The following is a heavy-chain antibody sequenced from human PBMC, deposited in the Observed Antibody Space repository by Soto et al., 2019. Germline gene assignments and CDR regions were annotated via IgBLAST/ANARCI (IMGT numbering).Heavy chain of an antibody. Sequence: GGSLRLSCAASGFTVSSNYMSWVRQAPGKGLEWVSVIYSGGSTYYADSVKGRFTISRHNSKNTLYLQMNSLRAEDTAVYYCARCRGGDYYYYTGVWGKGTTVTVSS. CDR1: GFTVSSNY. J-gene: IGHJ6*03. V-gene: IGHV3-53*04. D-gene: IGHD1-26*01. CDR2: IYSGGST. CDR3: ARCRGGDYYYYTGV.